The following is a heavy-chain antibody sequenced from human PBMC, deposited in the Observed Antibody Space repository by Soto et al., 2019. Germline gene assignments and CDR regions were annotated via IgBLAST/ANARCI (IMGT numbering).Heavy chain of an antibody. D-gene: IGHD2-21*01. J-gene: IGHJ4*02. CDR3: AMISNRMGPQDY. Sequence: PGGSLRLSCAASGFTFSSYGMHWVRQAPGQGLEWLSEVTGYGGVTYYADSVKGRFTVSRDDSKDTVYLHMNSLRAEDTALYYCAMISNRMGPQDYWGQGTLVTVSS. CDR2: VTGYGGVT. V-gene: IGHV3-23*01. CDR1: GFTFSSYG.